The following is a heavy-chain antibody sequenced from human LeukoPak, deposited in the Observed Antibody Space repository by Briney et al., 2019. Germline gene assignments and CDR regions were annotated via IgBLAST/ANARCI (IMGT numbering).Heavy chain of an antibody. D-gene: IGHD1-1*01. CDR3: AKDTSGLYYLDY. CDR2: IGGGGVST. V-gene: IGHV3-23*01. Sequence: GGSLRLSCAASGFTFGTYAMTWVRQAPGKGLEWVSTIGGGGVSTYYADSVKGRFTVSRDSSKNTLYLQMNSLGAEDTALYYCAKDTSGLYYLDYWGQGTLVTVSS. J-gene: IGHJ4*02. CDR1: GFTFGTYA.